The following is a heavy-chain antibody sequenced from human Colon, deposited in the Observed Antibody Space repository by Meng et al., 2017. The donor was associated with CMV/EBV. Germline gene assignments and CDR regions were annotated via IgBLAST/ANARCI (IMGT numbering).Heavy chain of an antibody. D-gene: IGHD2-2*01. Sequence: GGSLRLSGAVSGFTPSSFGMNWVRQAPGKGLEWVSYISGDGTTIYYADSVKGRFTISRDNAKNLLYLQMNSLRAEDAAVYYCVRDWCSSNSCYLDYWGQGTLVTVSS. CDR1: GFTPSSFG. V-gene: IGHV3-48*03. J-gene: IGHJ4*02. CDR3: VRDWCSSNSCYLDY. CDR2: ISGDGTTI.